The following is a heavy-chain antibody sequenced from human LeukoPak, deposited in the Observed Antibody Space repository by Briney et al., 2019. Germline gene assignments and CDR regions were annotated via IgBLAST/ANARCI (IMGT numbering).Heavy chain of an antibody. D-gene: IGHD6-13*01. Sequence: PGGSLRLSCAASGFTVSSNYVSWVREAPGKGLGWVSTIYSDGSIYYADSVRGRFTISRDNSKNTVYLQMNSLRAEDTAVYYCATYSSSWYYFAYWGQGTLVTVSS. V-gene: IGHV3-66*01. CDR2: IYSDGSI. CDR3: ATYSSSWYYFAY. CDR1: GFTVSSNY. J-gene: IGHJ4*02.